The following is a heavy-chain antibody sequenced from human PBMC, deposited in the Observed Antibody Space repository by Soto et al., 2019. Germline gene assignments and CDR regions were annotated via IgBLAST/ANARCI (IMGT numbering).Heavy chain of an antibody. CDR3: ARVRSYSYGQGYGMDV. Sequence: GGSLRLSCAASGFTFSTYSMNWVRQAPGKGLEWVSSISSSSGYIYYADSVKGRFTISRDDAKNSLSLQMNSLRAEDTAVDYCARVRSYSYGQGYGMDVWGQGTTVTVSS. J-gene: IGHJ6*02. CDR2: ISSSSGYI. D-gene: IGHD5-18*01. V-gene: IGHV3-21*01. CDR1: GFTFSTYS.